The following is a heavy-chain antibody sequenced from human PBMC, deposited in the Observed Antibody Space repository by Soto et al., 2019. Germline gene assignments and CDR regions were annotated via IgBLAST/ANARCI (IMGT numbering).Heavy chain of an antibody. V-gene: IGHV4-4*09. J-gene: IGHJ5*02. D-gene: IGHD2-15*01. CDR1: GGINSRY. CDR3: AGVSIVNKYKWFDV. CDR2: IYDGGDT. Sequence: QVQLQESGPGLVKPSETLSLTCTVSGGINSRYWSWVRQAPGKGLEWIGYIYDGGDTNYHPSLKSRITLSVDASESQFSLNLRSVTAADTAVYYCAGVSIVNKYKWFDVWGQGIVVTVSS.